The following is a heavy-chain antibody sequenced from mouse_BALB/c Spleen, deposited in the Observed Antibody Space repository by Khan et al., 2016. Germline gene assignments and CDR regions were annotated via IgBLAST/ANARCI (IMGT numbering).Heavy chain of an antibody. Sequence: EVELVESGGDLVKPGGSLKLSCAASGFTFSSYGMSWVRQTPDKRLEWVATISSGGSYTYYPDSVKGRFTITRDNAKNTLYLQMSSLTSEDTATYYCAGPRSPYDYGDDYAMDYWGQGTSVTVSS. J-gene: IGHJ4*01. CDR2: ISSGGSYT. CDR1: GFTFSSYG. D-gene: IGHD2-4*01. V-gene: IGHV5-6*01. CDR3: AGPRSPYDYGDDYAMDY.